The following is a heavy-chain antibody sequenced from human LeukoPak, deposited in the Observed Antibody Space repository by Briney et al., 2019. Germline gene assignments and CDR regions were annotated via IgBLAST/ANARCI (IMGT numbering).Heavy chain of an antibody. Sequence: PSETLSLTCVVSGGSISDSFEHYWSWVRQPPGKGFEWIAEVHHTGRTIYSPSFARRVTISADTSKNQVSLKLSSVTAADTAVYYCARDSPYYDFWSGYSGWRSEYYYYGMDVWGQGTTVTVSS. V-gene: IGHV4-4*02. J-gene: IGHJ6*02. CDR1: GGSISDSFEHY. CDR2: VHHTGRT. D-gene: IGHD3-3*01. CDR3: ARDSPYYDFWSGYSGWRSEYYYYGMDV.